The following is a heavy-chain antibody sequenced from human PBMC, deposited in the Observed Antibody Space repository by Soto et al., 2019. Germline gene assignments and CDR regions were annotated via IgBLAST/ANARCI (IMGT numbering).Heavy chain of an antibody. CDR1: GYTFTSYG. V-gene: IGHV1-18*01. CDR3: ARDLGQQLLDY. CDR2: ISAHNDHT. Sequence: QVQLVQSGAEVKKPGASVKVSCKASGYTFTSYGISWVRQAPGQGLEWMGWISAHNDHTKYAQELQGRVTMTTDTSTSTAYMELRSLRSDDTAVYFCARDLGQQLLDYWGQGPLVTVSS. D-gene: IGHD6-13*01. J-gene: IGHJ4*02.